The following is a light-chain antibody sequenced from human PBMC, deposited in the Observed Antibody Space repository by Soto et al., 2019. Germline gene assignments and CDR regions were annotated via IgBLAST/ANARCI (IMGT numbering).Light chain of an antibody. V-gene: IGKV3-20*01. CDR3: QQYDHWPRT. J-gene: IGKJ2*01. CDR1: QRVSRTY. CDR2: ATS. Sequence: EIVLTQSPGTLSLSPGDRATLSCRASQRVSRTYLAWYQQKSVPAPRLLIYATSSRATGIPDRFSGSGSGTDFTLTISRLEPEDFAVYYCQQYDHWPRTFGQGTKLEIK.